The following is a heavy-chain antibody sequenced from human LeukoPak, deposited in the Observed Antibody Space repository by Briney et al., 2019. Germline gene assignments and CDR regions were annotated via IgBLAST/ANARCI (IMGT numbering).Heavy chain of an antibody. V-gene: IGHV4-34*01. Sequence: SETLSLTCAVYGGSFGGYYWSWIRQPPGKGLEWIGEINHSGSTNYNPSLKSRVTISVDTSKNQFSLKLSSVTAADTAVYYCARDRYYDSGSYYNWGQGTLVTVSS. CDR2: INHSGST. CDR1: GGSFGGYY. J-gene: IGHJ4*02. D-gene: IGHD3-10*01. CDR3: ARDRYYDSGSYYN.